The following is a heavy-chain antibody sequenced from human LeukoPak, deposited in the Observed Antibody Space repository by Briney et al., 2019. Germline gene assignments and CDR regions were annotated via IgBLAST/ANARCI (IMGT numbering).Heavy chain of an antibody. CDR3: AKDQSVYYYDSSGYYYYFDY. CDR2: ISGSGGST. CDR1: GFTFSSYA. Sequence: GGSLRLSCAASGFTFSSYAMSWVRQAPGKGLEWVSAISGSGGSTYYADSVKGRFTISRDNSKNTLYLQMNSLRAEDMAVYYCAKDQSVYYYDSSGYYYYFDYWGQGTLVTVSS. J-gene: IGHJ4*02. D-gene: IGHD3-22*01. V-gene: IGHV3-23*01.